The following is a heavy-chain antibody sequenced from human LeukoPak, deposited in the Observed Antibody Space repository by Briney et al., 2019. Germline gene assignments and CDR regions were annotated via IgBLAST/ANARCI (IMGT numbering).Heavy chain of an antibody. Sequence: PGGSLRLSCLASDFIFTKYWMTWVRQAPGKGLEWVANIREDGNKENYIDSVRGRFSISRDNAKNSLYLQMNSLRAEDSAVYYCAWDEVGGPLKYWGQGVLVTVSS. V-gene: IGHV3-7*01. CDR2: IREDGNKE. CDR1: DFIFTKYW. CDR3: AWDEVGGPLKY. J-gene: IGHJ4*02. D-gene: IGHD1-26*01.